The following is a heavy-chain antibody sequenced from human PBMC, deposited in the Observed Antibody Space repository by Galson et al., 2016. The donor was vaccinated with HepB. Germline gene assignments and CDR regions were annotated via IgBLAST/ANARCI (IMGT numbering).Heavy chain of an antibody. J-gene: IGHJ5*01. D-gene: IGHD2-2*01. CDR3: ARASVVPGARMVFDS. CDR1: GASISDSNW. V-gene: IGHV4-4*02. CDR2: IYHTGTS. Sequence: LSLTCAVSGASISDSNWWTWVRQVPGKGLEWIGEIYHTGTSNNNPFLNSRFTLSVDKSRNQFSLNVTSVTAADTAVYYCARASVVPGARMVFDSWGQGILVTVSS.